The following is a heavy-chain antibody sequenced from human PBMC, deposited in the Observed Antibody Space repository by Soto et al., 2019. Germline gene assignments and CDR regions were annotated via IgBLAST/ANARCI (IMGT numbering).Heavy chain of an antibody. Sequence: EVQLVESGGGLVQPGGSLRLSCAASGFTFSSYSMNWVRQAPGKGLEWVSYISSSSSTIYYADSVKGRFTISRHNAKNSRYLQMNSLRDEDTAVYYCARGTPHGAIWGQGTMVTVSS. CDR2: ISSSSSTI. J-gene: IGHJ3*02. CDR3: ARGTPHGAI. CDR1: GFTFSSYS. V-gene: IGHV3-48*02. D-gene: IGHD2-8*01.